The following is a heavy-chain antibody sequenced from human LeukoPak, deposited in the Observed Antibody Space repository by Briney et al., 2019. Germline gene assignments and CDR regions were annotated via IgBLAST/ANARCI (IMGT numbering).Heavy chain of an antibody. CDR1: DGSIGSGTHY. D-gene: IGHD3-16*01. Sequence: PSETLSLTCTVSDGSIGSGTHYYNWIRQHPGKGLEWIGYIYHTGITSYNPSLKSRVTMSVDTSMNQVSLKLSSLTAADTAVYYCAASAGVTLGRFWGQGTLVSVSS. J-gene: IGHJ4*02. V-gene: IGHV4-31*03. CDR3: AASAGVTLGRF. CDR2: IYHTGIT.